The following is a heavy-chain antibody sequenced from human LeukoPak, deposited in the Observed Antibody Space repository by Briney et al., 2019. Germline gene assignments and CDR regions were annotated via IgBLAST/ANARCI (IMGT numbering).Heavy chain of an antibody. Sequence: PGGSLRLSCAASGFTFDDYAMHWVRQAPGKGLEWVSGISWNSGSIGYADSVKGRFTISRDNAKNSLYLQMNSLRAEDTAVYYCARDYKKMGVMLRGVLDYWGQGTLVTVSS. V-gene: IGHV3-9*01. CDR2: ISWNSGSI. CDR1: GFTFDDYA. D-gene: IGHD3-10*01. J-gene: IGHJ4*02. CDR3: ARDYKKMGVMLRGVLDY.